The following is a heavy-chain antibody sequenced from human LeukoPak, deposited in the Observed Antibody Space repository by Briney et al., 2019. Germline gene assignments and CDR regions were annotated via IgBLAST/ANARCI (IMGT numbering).Heavy chain of an antibody. D-gene: IGHD3-22*01. CDR1: GGTFSSYA. Sequence: SVKVSCKASGGTFSSYAISWVRQAPGQGLEWMGGIIPIFGTANYAQKFQGRVTITADESTSTAYMELSSLRSDDTAVYYCARDRAVYSDSRGYYPDAFDIWGQGTVVTVSS. V-gene: IGHV1-69*13. CDR3: ARDRAVYSDSRGYYPDAFDI. J-gene: IGHJ3*02. CDR2: IIPIFGTA.